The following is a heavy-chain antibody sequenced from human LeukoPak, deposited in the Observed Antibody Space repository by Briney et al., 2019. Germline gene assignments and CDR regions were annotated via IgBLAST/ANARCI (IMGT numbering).Heavy chain of an antibody. J-gene: IGHJ4*02. CDR1: GYIFTGHY. CDR3: ARDEGFDSHIDY. Sequence: GTSVKVSCKASGYIFTGHYMNWVRQVPGQGLEWMGRINPKTGGTNYAQKLQGRVTMTTDTSTSTAYMELRSLRSDDTAVYYCARDEGFDSHIDYWGQGTLVTVSS. V-gene: IGHV1-2*06. CDR2: INPKTGGT. D-gene: IGHD3-9*01.